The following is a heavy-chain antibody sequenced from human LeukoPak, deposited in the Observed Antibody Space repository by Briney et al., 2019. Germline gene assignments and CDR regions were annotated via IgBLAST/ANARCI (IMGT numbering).Heavy chain of an antibody. CDR2: ITTSSSIM. V-gene: IGHV3-48*04. Sequence: GGSLRLSCAASGFTFSSYSMNWVRQAPGKGLEWVSYITTSSSIMRYADSVKGRFAISRDNARSSLYLQMNTLRAEDTAMYYCVRDLNWAFDCWGQGTLVTVSS. CDR3: VRDLNWAFDC. J-gene: IGHJ4*02. CDR1: GFTFSSYS. D-gene: IGHD1-1*01.